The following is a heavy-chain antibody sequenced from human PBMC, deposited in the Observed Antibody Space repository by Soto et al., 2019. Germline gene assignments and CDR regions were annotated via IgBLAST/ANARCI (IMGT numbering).Heavy chain of an antibody. CDR1: GFTFSSYN. D-gene: IGHD3-10*01. Sequence: LRLSCAASGFTFSSYNMNWVRQAPGKGLECVSSISSSSSYIYYADSVKGRFTISRDNAKNSLYLQMNSLRAEDTAVYYCARSAGDYYGMDVWGQGTTVTVSS. J-gene: IGHJ6*02. CDR3: ARSAGDYYGMDV. V-gene: IGHV3-21*01. CDR2: ISSSSSYI.